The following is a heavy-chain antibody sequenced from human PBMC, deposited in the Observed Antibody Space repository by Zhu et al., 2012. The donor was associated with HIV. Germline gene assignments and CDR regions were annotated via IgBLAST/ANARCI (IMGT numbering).Heavy chain of an antibody. D-gene: IGHD6-19*01. J-gene: IGHJ6*02. CDR1: GGSISSHY. CDR3: ARELEAVTGRVYYYGMDV. Sequence: QVQLQESGPGLVKPSETLSLTCSVSGGSISSHYWSWIRQPAGKGLEWIGRIYSSGSTNYNPFLKSRVTMSVDTSKNQFSLKLSSVTAADTAVYYCARELEAVTGRVYYYGMDVWGQGTTVTVSS. CDR2: IYSSGST. V-gene: IGHV4-4*07.